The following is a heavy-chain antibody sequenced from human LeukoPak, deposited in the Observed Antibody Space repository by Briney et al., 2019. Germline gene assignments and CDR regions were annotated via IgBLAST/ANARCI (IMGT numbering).Heavy chain of an antibody. D-gene: IGHD5-24*01. Sequence: PSETLSLTCTVSGGSISSYYWSWIRQPPGKGLEWIGYIYYSGSTNYNPSLKSRVTISVDTSKNQFSLELSSVTAADTAVYYCARHGRWLQGDLDYWGQGTLVTVSS. CDR1: GGSISSYY. J-gene: IGHJ4*02. CDR2: IYYSGST. CDR3: ARHGRWLQGDLDY. V-gene: IGHV4-59*08.